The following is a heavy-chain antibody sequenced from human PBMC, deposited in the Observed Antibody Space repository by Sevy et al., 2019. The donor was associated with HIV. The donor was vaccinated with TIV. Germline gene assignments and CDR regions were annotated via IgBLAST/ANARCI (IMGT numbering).Heavy chain of an antibody. Sequence: SETLSLTCTVSGGSISSSNYYWGWIRQSPGKGLEWIGSIFYTGTTHYNPSLKSRVTISVDTSKNQFSLKLSSVTAADTAVYYCARDHLLSLAYSWFDPWGQGNLVTVSS. D-gene: IGHD2-2*01. V-gene: IGHV4-39*01. CDR1: GGSISSSNYY. J-gene: IGHJ5*02. CDR3: ARDHLLSLAYSWFDP. CDR2: IFYTGTT.